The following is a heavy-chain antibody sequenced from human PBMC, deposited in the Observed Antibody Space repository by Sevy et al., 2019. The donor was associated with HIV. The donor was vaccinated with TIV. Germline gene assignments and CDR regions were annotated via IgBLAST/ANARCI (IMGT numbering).Heavy chain of an antibody. Sequence: GGSLRLSCAASGITFSNTWMSWDRQAPGKGLEWVGRIKRKSDSGTTDYAAPVKGRFTISRDDSKNILYLQMNSLKSEDTAVYFCTTEGLYCADDICRSEGFDYWGQGTLVTVSS. CDR3: TTEGLYCADDICRSEGFDY. CDR2: IKRKSDSGTT. CDR1: GITFSNTW. D-gene: IGHD2-21*01. J-gene: IGHJ4*02. V-gene: IGHV3-15*01.